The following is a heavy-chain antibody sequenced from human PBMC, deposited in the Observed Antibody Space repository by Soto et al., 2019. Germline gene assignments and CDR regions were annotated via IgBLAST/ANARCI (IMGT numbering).Heavy chain of an antibody. Sequence: ASVKVSCKASGYTFTSYGISWVRQAPGQGLEWVGIINPSGGSTSYAQKFQGRVTMTRDTSTSTVYMELSSLRSEDTAVYYCARDVESDSGYDDAFDIWGQGTMVTVSS. CDR1: GYTFTSYG. V-gene: IGHV1-46*01. D-gene: IGHD5-12*01. CDR3: ARDVESDSGYDDAFDI. CDR2: INPSGGST. J-gene: IGHJ3*02.